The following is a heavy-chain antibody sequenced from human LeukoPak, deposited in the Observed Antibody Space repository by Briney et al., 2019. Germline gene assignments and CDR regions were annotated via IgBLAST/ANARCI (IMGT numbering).Heavy chain of an antibody. CDR3: APWRIQPYGKYYYYGMDV. D-gene: IGHD5-18*01. CDR1: GYTLTELS. Sequence: VASVKVSCKVSGYTLTELSMRWVRQAPGKGLEWMGGFDPEDGETIYAQKFQGRVTMTEDTSTDTAYMELSSLRSEDTAVYYCAPWRIQPYGKYYYYGMDVWGQGTTVTVSS. CDR2: FDPEDGET. V-gene: IGHV1-24*01. J-gene: IGHJ6*02.